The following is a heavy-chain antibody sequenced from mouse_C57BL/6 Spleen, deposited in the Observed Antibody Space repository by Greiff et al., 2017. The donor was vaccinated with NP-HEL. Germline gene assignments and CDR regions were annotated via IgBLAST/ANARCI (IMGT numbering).Heavy chain of an antibody. CDR1: GYSITSGYD. J-gene: IGHJ2*01. Sequence: EVKLQESGPGMVKPSQSLSLTCTVTGYSITSGYDWHWIRHFPGNQLEWMGYISYSGSTNYNPSLKSRISITHDTSKNPFFLKLNSVTTEDTATYYCARYDGYSYYFDYWGQCTTLTVSS. CDR2: ISYSGST. V-gene: IGHV3-1*01. D-gene: IGHD2-3*01. CDR3: ARYDGYSYYFDY.